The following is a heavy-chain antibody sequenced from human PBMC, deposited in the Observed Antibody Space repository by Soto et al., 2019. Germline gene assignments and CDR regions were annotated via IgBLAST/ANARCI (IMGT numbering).Heavy chain of an antibody. V-gene: IGHV5-51*01. J-gene: IGHJ4*02. CDR1: GYNFTNYW. Sequence: EVQLVQSGAVVKKPGESLKISCKGSGYNFTNYWIGWVRQMPGKGLEWMGVIYPDDSDARYSPSFQVQVTFSADKSISTSYLHWRSLKASDTAMYYCVRPATILLTSDYWGQGTLVTVSS. CDR3: VRPATILLTSDY. CDR2: IYPDDSDA.